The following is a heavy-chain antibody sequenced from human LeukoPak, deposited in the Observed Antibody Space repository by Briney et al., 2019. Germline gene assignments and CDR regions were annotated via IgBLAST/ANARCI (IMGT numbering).Heavy chain of an antibody. CDR3: ARDGVAARTTYYFDY. J-gene: IGHJ4*02. D-gene: IGHD6-6*01. CDR1: GGTFSSYA. Sequence: ASVKVSCKASGGTFSSYAISWVRQAPGQGLEWMGGIIPIFGTANYAQKFQGRVTITADESTSTAYMELSNLRSEDTAVYYCARDGVAARTTYYFDYWGQGTLVTVSS. CDR2: IIPIFGTA. V-gene: IGHV1-69*13.